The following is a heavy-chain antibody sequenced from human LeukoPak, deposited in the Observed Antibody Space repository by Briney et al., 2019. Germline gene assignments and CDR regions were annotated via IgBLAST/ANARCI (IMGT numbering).Heavy chain of an antibody. J-gene: IGHJ3*02. CDR1: GFTFSSYW. D-gene: IGHD4-23*01. CDR3: ARGDPDGNFDI. CDR2: IKKDGSEK. Sequence: GGSLRLSCAASGFTFSSYWMSWVRQAPGKGLEWVANIKKDGSEKYYVDSVKGRFTISRENAKNSLYLQMNSLRAGDTAVYYCARGDPDGNFDIWGQGTMVTVSS. V-gene: IGHV3-7*01.